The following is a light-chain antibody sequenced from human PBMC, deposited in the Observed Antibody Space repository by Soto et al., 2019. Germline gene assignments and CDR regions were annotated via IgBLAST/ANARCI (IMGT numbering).Light chain of an antibody. CDR2: LGS. CDR3: MQSLQTPWT. Sequence: DSVMTQSPLSLPVTPGEPASISCRSSQTLLHSNGYNYLDWYLQKPGQSPQLLISLGSNRASGVPDKFSGSGSGTDCTLKISRVEAEDVGVYYCMQSLQTPWTLGQGTNVGIQ. V-gene: IGKV2-28*01. J-gene: IGKJ1*01. CDR1: QTLLHSNGYNY.